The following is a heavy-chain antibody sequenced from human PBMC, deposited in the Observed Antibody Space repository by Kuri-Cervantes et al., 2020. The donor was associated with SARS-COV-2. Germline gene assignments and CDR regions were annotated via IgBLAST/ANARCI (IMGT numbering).Heavy chain of an antibody. D-gene: IGHD3-10*01. V-gene: IGHV1-46*01. Sequence: ASVKVSCKASGYTFTSYYMHWVRQAPGQGLEWVGIINPSGGSTSSAQKFQGRVIMTRDTSTSTVYMELSSLRSEDTAVYYCARGGEDAVQETRNWFEPWGQGTQVTVSS. J-gene: IGHJ5*02. CDR1: GYTFTSYY. CDR3: ARGGEDAVQETRNWFEP. CDR2: INPSGGST.